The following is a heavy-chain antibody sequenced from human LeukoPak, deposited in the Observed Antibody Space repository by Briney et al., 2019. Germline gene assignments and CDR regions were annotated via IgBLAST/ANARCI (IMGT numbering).Heavy chain of an antibody. V-gene: IGHV3-72*01. CDR1: GFTFSDHY. CDR3: VRDMNNWNVAFDY. CDR2: TRNRANSYTT. J-gene: IGHJ4*02. Sequence: PGGSLRLSCAASGFTFSDHYMDWVRQAPGKGLEWVGRTRNRANSYTTEYAASVKGRFSISRDDSKNSVSLQMNSLKTEDTAVYYCVRDMNNWNVAFDYWGQGTLVTVSS. D-gene: IGHD1-1*01.